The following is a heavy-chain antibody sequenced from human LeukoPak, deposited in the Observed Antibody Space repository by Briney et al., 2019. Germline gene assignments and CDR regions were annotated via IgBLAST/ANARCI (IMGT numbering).Heavy chain of an antibody. V-gene: IGHV1-8*03. CDR2: MNPNSGNT. CDR1: GYTFTSYD. J-gene: IGHJ4*02. D-gene: IGHD2-2*01. Sequence: ASVKVSCKASGYTFTSYDINWVRQATGQGLEWMGWMNPNSGNTGYAQKFQGRVTTTRNTSISTAYMELSSLRSEDTAVYYCARWGGYCSSTSCYGRDYWGQGTLVTVSS. CDR3: ARWGGYCSSTSCYGRDY.